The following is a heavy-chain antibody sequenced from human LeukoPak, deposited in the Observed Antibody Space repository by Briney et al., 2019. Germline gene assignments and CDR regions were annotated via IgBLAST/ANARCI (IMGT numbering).Heavy chain of an antibody. CDR3: ARERASNNHDNWFDP. V-gene: IGHV4-34*01. CDR1: GASFNDYY. CDR2: VNPSGSA. J-gene: IGHJ5*02. Sequence: SETLSLTCAVYGASFNDYYWSWIRHSPTKGLEWIGEVNPSGSAKYNPSLRSRVTISAVKSKKQFFLRLSPVAAADSGVYYCARERASNNHDNWFDPWGQGTLVTVSS.